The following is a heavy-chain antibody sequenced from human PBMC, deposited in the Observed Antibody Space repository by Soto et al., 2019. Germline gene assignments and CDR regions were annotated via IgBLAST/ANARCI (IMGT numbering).Heavy chain of an antibody. Sequence: PGGSLRLSCLASGFTFSSYGMHWVRQAPGKGLEWVAVIWYDGSNKYYADSVKGRFTISRDDSKNTLYLQMNSLRAEDTAVYYCAREDCSGGSCFDAFDIWGQGTMVTVSS. CDR3: AREDCSGGSCFDAFDI. J-gene: IGHJ3*02. V-gene: IGHV3-33*01. CDR1: GFTFSSYG. CDR2: IWYDGSNK. D-gene: IGHD2-15*01.